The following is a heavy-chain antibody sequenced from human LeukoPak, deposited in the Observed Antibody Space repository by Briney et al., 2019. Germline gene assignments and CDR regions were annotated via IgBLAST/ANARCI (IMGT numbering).Heavy chain of an antibody. V-gene: IGHV3-74*03. CDR2: INRDGSTT. D-gene: IGHD6-13*01. CDR1: GFTFSNYW. J-gene: IGHJ4*02. Sequence: PGGSLRLSCAASGFTFSNYWVHWVRQAPGKGLVWVSRINRDGSTTKYADSVKGRFTVSRDNAKNTLNLQMNSLRAEDTAVYYCARAANFAAGYYIDYWGQGTLVTVSS. CDR3: ARAANFAAGYYIDY.